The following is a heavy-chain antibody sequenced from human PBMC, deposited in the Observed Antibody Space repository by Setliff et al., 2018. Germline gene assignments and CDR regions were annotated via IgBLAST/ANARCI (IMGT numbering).Heavy chain of an antibody. Sequence: GGSLRLSCAASGFTFSIYWMTWVRQAPGKGLEWVANIKQDGSEKYYVDSVKGRFTISRDNAENSLYLQMNSLRAEDTAVYYCARDGGEYWGQGTLVTV. CDR2: IKQDGSEK. V-gene: IGHV3-7*01. J-gene: IGHJ4*02. CDR1: GFTFSIYW. D-gene: IGHD3-16*01. CDR3: ARDGGEY.